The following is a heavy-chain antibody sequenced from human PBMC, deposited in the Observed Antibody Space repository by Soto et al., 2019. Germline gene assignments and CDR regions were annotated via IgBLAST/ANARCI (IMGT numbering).Heavy chain of an antibody. Sequence: GGSLRLSCAASGFTFGDYAMSWFRQAPGKGLEWVGFIRSKAYGGTTEYAASVEGRFTISRDDSKSIAYLQMNSLKTEDTAVYYCTRDRGIRYFDWPTYYYYYYGMDVWGQGTTVTVSS. J-gene: IGHJ6*02. CDR2: IRSKAYGGTT. D-gene: IGHD3-9*01. CDR3: TRDRGIRYFDWPTYYYYYYGMDV. V-gene: IGHV3-49*03. CDR1: GFTFGDYA.